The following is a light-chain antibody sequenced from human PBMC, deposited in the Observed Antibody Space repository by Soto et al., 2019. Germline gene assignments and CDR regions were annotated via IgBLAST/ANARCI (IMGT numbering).Light chain of an antibody. Sequence: VVLTQSPATLALSPGERATLSCRASLSVNNYLAWYQQEPGQAPRLLIYDASNRATGIPPRFSGSGSGTDFTLTISGLEPEDSAVYYCQQRSNWPRTFGQGTKVDIK. CDR2: DAS. V-gene: IGKV3-11*01. J-gene: IGKJ1*01. CDR1: LSVNNY. CDR3: QQRSNWPRT.